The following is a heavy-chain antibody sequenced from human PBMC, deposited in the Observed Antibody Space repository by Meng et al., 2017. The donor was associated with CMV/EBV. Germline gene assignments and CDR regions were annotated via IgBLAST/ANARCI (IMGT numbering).Heavy chain of an antibody. CDR3: ARDQGDGMDV. CDR1: GFTFSSYA. V-gene: IGHV3-30*04. Sequence: GGSLRLSCAASGFTFSSYAMHGVRQAPGKGLEGVAVISYDGSNKYYADSVKGRFTISRDNSKNTLDLQMNSLRAEDTAVYYCARDQGDGMDVWGQGTTVTVSS. CDR2: ISYDGSNK. J-gene: IGHJ6*02. D-gene: IGHD3-16*01.